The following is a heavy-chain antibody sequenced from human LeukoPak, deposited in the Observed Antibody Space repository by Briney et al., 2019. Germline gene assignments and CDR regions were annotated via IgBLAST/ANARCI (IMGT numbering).Heavy chain of an antibody. V-gene: IGHV1-18*01. Sequence: GASVKVSCKASGYTFNTYGISWVRQAPGPRPEWMGWINTDNGNTKYAQKFQGRVTMTTDTSTSTAYMELSSLRSDDTAVYYCARKGCTGDCYRFDPWGQGTLVTVSS. CDR3: ARKGCTGDCYRFDP. CDR2: INTDNGNT. J-gene: IGHJ5*02. CDR1: GYTFNTYG. D-gene: IGHD2-21*02.